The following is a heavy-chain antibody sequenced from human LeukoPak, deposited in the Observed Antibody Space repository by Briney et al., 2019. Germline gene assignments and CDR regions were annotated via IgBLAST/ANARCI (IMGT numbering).Heavy chain of an antibody. D-gene: IGHD4-17*01. V-gene: IGHV3-30*02. CDR3: AKGVDYGFDC. J-gene: IGHJ4*02. Sequence: GGSLRLSCAASGFIFSNYGIHWVRQAPGKGLEWVAFIRYDGSNKYYADSVKGRFTISRDNSKNTLYLQMNSLRAEDTAVYYCAKGVDYGFDCWGQGTLVTVSS. CDR2: IRYDGSNK. CDR1: GFIFSNYG.